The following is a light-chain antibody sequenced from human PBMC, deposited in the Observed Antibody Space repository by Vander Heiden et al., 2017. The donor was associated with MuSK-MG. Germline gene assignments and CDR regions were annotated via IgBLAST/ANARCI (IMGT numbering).Light chain of an antibody. V-gene: IGLV3-1*01. CDR3: QAWDSSTVV. CDR2: QDS. CDR1: KLGDKY. J-gene: IGLJ2*01. Sequence: SYELTQPPSVSVSPGQPASITCSGDKLGDKYACWYQQKPGQSPVLVIYQDSKRPSGITERFSGSNSGNTATLTISGTQAMDEDDYYCQAWDSSTVVFGGGTKLTVL.